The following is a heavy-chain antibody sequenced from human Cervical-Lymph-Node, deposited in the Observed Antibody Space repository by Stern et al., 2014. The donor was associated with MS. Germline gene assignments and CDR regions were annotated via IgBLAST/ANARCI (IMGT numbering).Heavy chain of an antibody. V-gene: IGHV2-70*01. D-gene: IGHD3-3*01. CDR1: GFSLGTSGMC. CDR2: IDWDDDK. Sequence: QITLKESGPALVKPTQTLTLTCTFSGFSLGTSGMCVSWIRQPPGKALEWLALIDWDDDKYYSTSLKTRLTISKDTSKNQVVLTVTNVDPADTATYYCARVPSSVKIFGVVGHGMDVWGQGTTVTVS. CDR3: ARVPSSVKIFGVVGHGMDV. J-gene: IGHJ6*02.